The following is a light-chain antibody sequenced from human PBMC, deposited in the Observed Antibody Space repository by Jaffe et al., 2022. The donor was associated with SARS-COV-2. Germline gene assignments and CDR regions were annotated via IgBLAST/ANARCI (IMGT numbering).Light chain of an antibody. Sequence: EIVLTQSPGTLSLSPGERATLSCRASQSVSSSYLAWYQQKPGQAPRLLIHGASSRATGIPDRFSGSGSGTDFTLTITRLEPEDFAVYYCQHYGSSTLYIFGQGTKLEIK. CDR3: QHYGSSTLYI. CDR2: GAS. J-gene: IGKJ2*01. V-gene: IGKV3-20*01. CDR1: QSVSSSY.